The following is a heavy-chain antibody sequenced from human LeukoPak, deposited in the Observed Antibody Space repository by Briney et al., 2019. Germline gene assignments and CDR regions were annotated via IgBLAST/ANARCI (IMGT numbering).Heavy chain of an antibody. J-gene: IGHJ5*02. CDR1: GFTFSSYW. CDR2: IKQDGSEK. D-gene: IGHD3-10*01. Sequence: GGSLRLSCAASGFTFSSYWMNWVRQAPGKGLEWVANIKQDGSEKYYVDSVKGRFTISRDNAKNSLYLQMNSLRAEDTAVYYCARDFNYYGSGSFWYDPRGQGTLVTVSS. V-gene: IGHV3-7*03. CDR3: ARDFNYYGSGSFWYDP.